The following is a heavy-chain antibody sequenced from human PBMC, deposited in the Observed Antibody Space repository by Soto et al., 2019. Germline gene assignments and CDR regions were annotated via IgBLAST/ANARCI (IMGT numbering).Heavy chain of an antibody. J-gene: IGHJ5*02. Sequence: SGPTLVNPTQTLTLTCTFSGFSLSTSGVGVGWIRQPPGKALEWLALIYWNDDKRYSPSLTSRLTITKDTSKNQVVLTMTNMDPVDTATYYCAQAQITIFGVVIIPVWFDPWGQGTLVTVSS. CDR1: GFSLSTSGVG. D-gene: IGHD3-3*01. CDR2: IYWNDDK. CDR3: AQAQITIFGVVIIPVWFDP. V-gene: IGHV2-5*01.